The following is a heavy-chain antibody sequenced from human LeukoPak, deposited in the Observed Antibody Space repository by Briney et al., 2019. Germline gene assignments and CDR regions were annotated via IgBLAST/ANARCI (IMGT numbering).Heavy chain of an antibody. V-gene: IGHV4-34*01. CDR3: ARGPVVGRYFQH. J-gene: IGHJ1*01. Sequence: SETLSLTCAVYGGSFSGSYWTWIRQSPGKGLEWIGEINHSGGANYNPSLRSRVTISLDTSKNQFSLRLSSVTAADTAVFYCARGPVVGRYFQHWGQGTLVTVSS. CDR2: INHSGGA. CDR1: GGSFSGSY. D-gene: IGHD2-2*01.